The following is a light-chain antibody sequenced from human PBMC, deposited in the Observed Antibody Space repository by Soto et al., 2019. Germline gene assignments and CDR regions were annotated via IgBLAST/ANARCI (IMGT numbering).Light chain of an antibody. Sequence: QSALTQPASVSGSPGQSITISCTGTSNDVGGYNYASWYQHHPGKAPKLMIYEASNRPSGVSNRFSGSKSGNTASLTISGLQAGDEADYYCASYTSSSSYVFGTGTKVTV. V-gene: IGLV2-14*01. CDR1: SNDVGGYNY. CDR2: EAS. CDR3: ASYTSSSSYV. J-gene: IGLJ1*01.